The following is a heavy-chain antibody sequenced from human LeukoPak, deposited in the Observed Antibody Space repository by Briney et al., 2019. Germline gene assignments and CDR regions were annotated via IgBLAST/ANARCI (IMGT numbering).Heavy chain of an antibody. Sequence: PSETLSLTCTVSGGSISSSSYYWGWIRQPPGKGLEWIGSIYYSGSTYYNPSLKSRVTISVDTSKNQFSLKLSSVTAADTAVYYCARVDFRAYYYYYMDVWGKGTTVTVSS. CDR2: IYYSGST. CDR1: GGSISSSSYY. CDR3: ARVDFRAYYYYYMDV. V-gene: IGHV4-39*07. D-gene: IGHD3-3*01. J-gene: IGHJ6*03.